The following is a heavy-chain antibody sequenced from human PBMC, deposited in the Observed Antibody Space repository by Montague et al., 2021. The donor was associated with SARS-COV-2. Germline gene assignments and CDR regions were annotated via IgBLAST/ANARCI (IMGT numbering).Heavy chain of an antibody. CDR2: IYVSGTT. CDR3: ARGLLLSV. D-gene: IGHD2-21*01. V-gene: IGHV4-30-2*01. J-gene: IGHJ4*02. CDR1: GGSISTGGNS. Sequence: TLSLTCTVSGGSISTGGNSWSWIRQPPGRGLELIGYIYVSGTTYYSPSFRSRVTIAVDRSKDQFSLRLEFVTAADTALYYCARGLLLSVWGQGTLVTVSS.